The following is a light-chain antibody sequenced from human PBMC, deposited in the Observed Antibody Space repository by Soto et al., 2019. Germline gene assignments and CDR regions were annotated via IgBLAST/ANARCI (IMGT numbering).Light chain of an antibody. Sequence: EIVMTQSPATLSVSPGERATLSCRASQSVYNNLAWYQQKPGQAPRLLIYGASTRATGIPARFSGSGSGTDFSLTISSLEPEDFAVYYCQQRSNWPLTFGGGTRVEIK. CDR3: QQRSNWPLT. J-gene: IGKJ4*01. V-gene: IGKV3-15*01. CDR2: GAS. CDR1: QSVYNN.